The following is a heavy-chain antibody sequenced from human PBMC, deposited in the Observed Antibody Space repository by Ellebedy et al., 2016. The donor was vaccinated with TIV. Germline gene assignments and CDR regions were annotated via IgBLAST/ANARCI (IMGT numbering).Heavy chain of an antibody. Sequence: GESLKISXAASGFTFSSYAIHWVRQAPGKGLEWVAVISYDGSNKYYADSVKGRFTISRDNSKNTLYLQMNSLRAEDTAVYYCALPPYSSSWYPPGHYYYYGMDVWGQGTTVTVSS. CDR3: ALPPYSSSWYPPGHYYYYGMDV. CDR1: GFTFSSYA. J-gene: IGHJ6*02. D-gene: IGHD6-13*01. V-gene: IGHV3-30-3*01. CDR2: ISYDGSNK.